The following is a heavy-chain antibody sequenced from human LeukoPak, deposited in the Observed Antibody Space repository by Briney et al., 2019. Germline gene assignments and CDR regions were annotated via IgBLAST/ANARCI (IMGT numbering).Heavy chain of an antibody. J-gene: IGHJ4*02. CDR2: INPRGST. CDR3: ARGGVRLGPAEHDY. Sequence: SETLSLTCAVYGGSLSDHYWSWFRQPPGKGLEWIGEINPRGSTIYNPSLKSRVTISVDTSKNQFSLNLSSVTAADTAVYYCARGGVRLGPAEHDYWGQGTLVTVSS. V-gene: IGHV4-34*01. D-gene: IGHD1/OR15-1a*01. CDR1: GGSLSDHY.